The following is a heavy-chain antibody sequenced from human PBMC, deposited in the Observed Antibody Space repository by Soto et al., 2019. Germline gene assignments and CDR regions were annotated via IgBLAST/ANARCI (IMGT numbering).Heavy chain of an antibody. Sequence: QVQLVQSGDEVKRPGASVKVFCKASGYTFTTHTMHWVRQAPGQGLEWMGWMNGGNGNTKYSQKFQGRVTFTRDTFASTAYMELSSLRSEDTAVYYCTRLETDYWGQGTLVTVSS. CDR1: GYTFTTHT. CDR2: MNGGNGNT. J-gene: IGHJ4*02. CDR3: TRLETDY. V-gene: IGHV1-3*01.